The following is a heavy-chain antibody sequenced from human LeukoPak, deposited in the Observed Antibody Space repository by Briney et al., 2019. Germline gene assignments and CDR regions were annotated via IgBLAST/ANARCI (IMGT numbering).Heavy chain of an antibody. Sequence: GRSLRLSCAASGFTFSSYAMHWVRQAPGKGLEWVAVISYDGSNKYYADSVKGRFTISRDNSRNTLYLQMNSLRAEDTAVYYCARVAFRFGELFPFDYWGQGTLVTVSS. CDR3: ARVAFRFGELFPFDY. CDR2: ISYDGSNK. D-gene: IGHD3-10*01. V-gene: IGHV3-30-3*01. J-gene: IGHJ4*02. CDR1: GFTFSSYA.